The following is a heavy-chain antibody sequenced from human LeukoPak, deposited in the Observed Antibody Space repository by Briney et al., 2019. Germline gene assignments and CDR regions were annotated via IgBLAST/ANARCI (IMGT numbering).Heavy chain of an antibody. CDR2: IYYSGNI. CDR3: AREEVSNNCFDP. CDR1: GGSISSTSSY. D-gene: IGHD2-2*01. J-gene: IGHJ5*02. V-gene: IGHV4-39*02. Sequence: PSETLSLTCTVSGGSISSTSSYWGWIRQPPGKGLQYIGSIYYSGNIYYNPSLKSRLTISVDTYKNQFSLRLGSVTAADTAVYYCAREEVSNNCFDPWGEGTLVTVSS.